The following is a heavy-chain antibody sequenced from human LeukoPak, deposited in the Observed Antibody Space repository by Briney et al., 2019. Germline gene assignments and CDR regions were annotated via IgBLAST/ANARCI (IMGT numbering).Heavy chain of an antibody. CDR1: GFTFSYYA. D-gene: IGHD3-9*01. CDR2: SSGSGGST. Sequence: VQPGRSLRLSCAASGFTFSYYAMNWVRQAPGKGLEWVSASSGSGGSTYYADSVKGRFTISRDNSKNTLYLQMNSLRAEDTAVYYCAKRSLTGRISSGGMDVWGQGTTVTVSS. CDR3: AKRSLTGRISSGGMDV. V-gene: IGHV3-23*01. J-gene: IGHJ6*02.